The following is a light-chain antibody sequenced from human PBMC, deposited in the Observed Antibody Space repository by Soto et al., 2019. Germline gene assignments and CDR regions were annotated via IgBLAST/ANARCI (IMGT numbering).Light chain of an antibody. CDR1: QGLIYSDGNTY. V-gene: IGKV2-30*01. CDR2: NVS. J-gene: IGKJ1*01. Sequence: DVVLTQSPLSLPVTLGQPASISCRSSQGLIYSDGNTYFNWFQQRPGQPPRGLIYNVSNRDSGVPDRFSGSVSGTEFTLKISRVEAEDVGNYYCMQNTHWPRTFGQGTKVEIK. CDR3: MQNTHWPRT.